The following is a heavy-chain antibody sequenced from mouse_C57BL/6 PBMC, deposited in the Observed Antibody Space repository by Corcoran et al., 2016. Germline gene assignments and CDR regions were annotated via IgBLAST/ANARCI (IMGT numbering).Heavy chain of an antibody. V-gene: IGHV1-81*01. D-gene: IGHD6-1*01. CDR2: IYLRSGNT. Sequence: QVQLQQSGAELARPGASVKLSCKASGYTFTSYGISWVKQRTGQGLEWIGEIYLRSGNTYCNENFKGKATLTADKSYSTAFMELRSLTSEDSAVDFCARRLPYAMDYGGQGTSVTVSS. CDR1: GYTFTSYG. CDR3: ARRLPYAMDY. J-gene: IGHJ4*01.